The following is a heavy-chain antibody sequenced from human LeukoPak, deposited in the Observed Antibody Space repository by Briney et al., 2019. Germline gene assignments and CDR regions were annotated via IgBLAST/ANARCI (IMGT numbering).Heavy chain of an antibody. J-gene: IGHJ4*02. CDR2: IYYRGST. CDR3: ARGGDYGDLRYFDY. Sequence: SGTLCLTCTASGGTINNYYRSWIRQPPGKGLEWIGYIYYRGSTNYNPSLKSRVTFSVDTSKNQFSLKLNSVTAADTAVYYCARGGDYGDLRYFDYWGQGTLVTVSS. V-gene: IGHV4-59*01. CDR1: GGTINNYY. D-gene: IGHD4-17*01.